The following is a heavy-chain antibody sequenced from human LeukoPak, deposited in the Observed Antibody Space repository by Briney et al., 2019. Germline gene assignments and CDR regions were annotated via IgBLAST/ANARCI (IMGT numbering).Heavy chain of an antibody. CDR3: ARHDKNYDYVWGSYRPNALDY. CDR2: IYYSGST. V-gene: IGHV4-39*01. CDR1: GGSFSGYY. Sequence: PSETLSLTCAVYGGSFSGYYWGWIRQPPGQGLEWIGSIYYSGSTYYNPSLKSRVTISVDTYKNQFSLKLSSVTAADTAVYYCARHDKNYDYVWGSYRPNALDYWGQGTLVTVSS. J-gene: IGHJ4*02. D-gene: IGHD3-16*02.